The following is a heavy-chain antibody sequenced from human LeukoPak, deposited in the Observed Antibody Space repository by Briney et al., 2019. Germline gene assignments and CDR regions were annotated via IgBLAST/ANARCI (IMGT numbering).Heavy chain of an antibody. Sequence: SETLSLTCTVSGYSISSGYYWAWIRQPAGKGLEWIGRVYSTGSTNYNSSLKSRVTISVDTSKDQFSLQLTSVTAADTAVYFCARDSSTWHRSGPVDYWGQGILVTVSS. CDR3: ARDSSTWHRSGPVDY. J-gene: IGHJ4*02. D-gene: IGHD6-13*01. V-gene: IGHV4-38-2*02. CDR1: GYSISSGYY. CDR2: VYSTGST.